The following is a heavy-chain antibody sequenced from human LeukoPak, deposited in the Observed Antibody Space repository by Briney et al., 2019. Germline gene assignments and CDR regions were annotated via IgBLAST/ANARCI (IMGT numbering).Heavy chain of an antibody. V-gene: IGHV5-51*01. CDR1: GYSFTTYW. J-gene: IGHJ4*02. Sequence: GESLKISCKGSGYSFTTYWIGWVRQMPGKGLEWMGIIYPGDSDTRYSPSFQGQVTISADKSISTAYLQWSSLKASDTATYYCARRITTTIAARSNQGSFDYWGQGTLVTVSS. CDR2: IYPGDSDT. CDR3: ARRITTTIAARSNQGSFDY. D-gene: IGHD6-13*01.